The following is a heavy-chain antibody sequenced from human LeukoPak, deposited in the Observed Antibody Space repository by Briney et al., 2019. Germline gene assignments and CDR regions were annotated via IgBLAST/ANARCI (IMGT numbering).Heavy chain of an antibody. CDR2: ISSSSSTI. V-gene: IGHV3-48*01. Sequence: GGSLRLSCAASGFTFSSYSMKWVRQAPGKGLEWVSYISSSSSTIYYADSVKGRFTISRDNAKKSLYLQMESLRAEDTAVYYCAKDTGSPADAITMEDNAFDIWGQGTMVTVSS. D-gene: IGHD3-3*01. CDR3: AKDTGSPADAITMEDNAFDI. J-gene: IGHJ3*02. CDR1: GFTFSSYS.